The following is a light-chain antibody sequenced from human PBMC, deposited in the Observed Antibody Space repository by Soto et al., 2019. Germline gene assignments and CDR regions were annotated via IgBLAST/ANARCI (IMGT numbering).Light chain of an antibody. V-gene: IGLV1-40*01. CDR1: SSNIGAGYD. CDR3: QSYDKSLSSSI. Sequence: QSVLTQPPSVSGAPGQRVTISCTGSSSNIGAGYDVHWYQHLPGTAPKLLIYGNNNRPSGVSDRFSGSKSGTSASLAITGLQAEDEADYYCQSYDKSLSSSIFGGGTKVTVL. CDR2: GNN. J-gene: IGLJ2*01.